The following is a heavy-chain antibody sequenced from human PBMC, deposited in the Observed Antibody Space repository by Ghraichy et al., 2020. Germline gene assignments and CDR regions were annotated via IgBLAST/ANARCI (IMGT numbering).Heavy chain of an antibody. CDR3: ASGITRGAADF. CDR2: ISYTEGT. D-gene: IGHD3-10*01. V-gene: IGHV4-59*13. CDR1: GHSITTYS. J-gene: IGHJ4*02. Sequence: TLSLTCTVSGHSITTYSWIWIRQPPGKGLEWIGYISYTEGTTYNPSLKSRVDISLDTSKNQFSLTLYTVTAADTAFYYCASGITRGAADFWGQGTLVTVSS.